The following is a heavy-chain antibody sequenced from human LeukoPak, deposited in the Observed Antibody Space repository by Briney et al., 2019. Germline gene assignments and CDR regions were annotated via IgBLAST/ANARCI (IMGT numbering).Heavy chain of an antibody. D-gene: IGHD2-21*01. CDR2: IYYSGST. V-gene: IGHV4-39*01. J-gene: IGHJ4*02. Sequence: SETLSLTCTVSGGSISSSSYYWGWIRQPPGKGLEWIGSIYYSGSTYYNPSLKSRVTISVDTSKNQFSLKLSSVTAADTAVYYCVKYGGDLGVAFDCWGQGTLVTVSS. CDR1: GGSISSSSYY. CDR3: VKYGGDLGVAFDC.